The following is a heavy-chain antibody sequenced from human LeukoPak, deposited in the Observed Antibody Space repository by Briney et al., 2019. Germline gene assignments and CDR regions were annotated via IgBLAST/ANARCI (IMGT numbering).Heavy chain of an antibody. J-gene: IGHJ4*02. CDR3: ARDGYYYDSSGYYKGAFDY. V-gene: IGHV4-59*01. D-gene: IGHD3-22*01. Sequence: TPSETLSLTCTVSGGSISSYYWSWIRQPPGKGLEWIGYIYYSGSTNYNPSLKSRVTISVDTSKNQLYLKLSSVTAADTAVYYCARDGYYYDSSGYYKGAFDYWGQGTLVTVSS. CDR2: IYYSGST. CDR1: GGSISSYY.